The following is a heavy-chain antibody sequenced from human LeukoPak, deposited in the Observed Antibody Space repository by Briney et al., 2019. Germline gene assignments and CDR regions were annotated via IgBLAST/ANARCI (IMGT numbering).Heavy chain of an antibody. J-gene: IGHJ4*02. V-gene: IGHV4-4*02. CDR3: AGDLRPRHCTTKCYTFDY. Sequence: KPSETLSLTCAVSGGSISSSNWWSWVRQPPGKGLEWIGEIYHSGSTNYNPSLKSRVTISVDTSKNQFSLKLSSVTAADTAVYYCAGDLRPRHCTTKCYTFDYWGQGTLVTVSS. D-gene: IGHD2-8*01. CDR1: GGSISSSNW. CDR2: IYHSGST.